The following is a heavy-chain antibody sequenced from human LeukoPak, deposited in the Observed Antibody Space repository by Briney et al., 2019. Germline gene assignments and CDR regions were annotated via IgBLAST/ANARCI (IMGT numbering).Heavy chain of an antibody. CDR3: ARGYYSGGSCYWPFDY. Sequence: SVKVSCKASGGTFSSYAISWVRQAPGQGLEWMGRIIPILGIANYAQKFQGRVTITADKSTSTAYMELSSLRSEDTAVYYCARGYYSGGSCYWPFDYWGQGTLVTVSS. CDR2: IIPILGIA. J-gene: IGHJ4*02. CDR1: GGTFSSYA. V-gene: IGHV1-69*04. D-gene: IGHD2-15*01.